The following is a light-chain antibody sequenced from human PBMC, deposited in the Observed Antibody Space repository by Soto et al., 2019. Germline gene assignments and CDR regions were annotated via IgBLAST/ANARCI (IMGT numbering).Light chain of an antibody. CDR1: QGITTY. CDR2: AAS. V-gene: IGKV1-9*01. Sequence: IPLTQSPSSLPASVGDRVTITCRASQGITTYLAWYQQKPGKAPKLLIYAASALQSGVPSRFSGSGSGTDFTLTISSLQPEDFATYYCLQINSYPYTFGQGIKLEIK. CDR3: LQINSYPYT. J-gene: IGKJ2*01.